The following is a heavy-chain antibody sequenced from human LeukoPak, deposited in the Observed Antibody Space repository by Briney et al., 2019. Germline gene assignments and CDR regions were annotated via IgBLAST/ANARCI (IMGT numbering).Heavy chain of an antibody. CDR1: GGTFSSYA. J-gene: IGHJ5*02. CDR2: INPNSGGT. V-gene: IGHV1-2*02. D-gene: IGHD2-2*01. Sequence: GSSVKVSCKASGGTFSSYAISWVRQAPGQGLEWMGWINPNSGGTNYPQKFQGRVTMTRDTSISTVYMELTRLRSDDTAVYYCAREKVVPAAMPRPLGWFAPWGQGTLVTVSS. CDR3: AREKVVPAAMPRPLGWFAP.